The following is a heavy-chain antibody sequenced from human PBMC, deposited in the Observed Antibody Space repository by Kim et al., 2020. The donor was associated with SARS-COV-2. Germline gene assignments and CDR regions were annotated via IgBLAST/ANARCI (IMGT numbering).Heavy chain of an antibody. Sequence: ASVKVSCKASGYTFTGYYMHWVRQAPGQGLEWMGWINPNSGGTNYAQXFQGRVXMTRXXXISTAYMEXXRLRSXXXAVXXXARXEXGMDVXXXGTXXXVSS. CDR1: GYTFTGYY. J-gene: IGHJ6*04. CDR2: INPNSGGT. CDR3: ARXEXGMDV. V-gene: IGHV1-2*02.